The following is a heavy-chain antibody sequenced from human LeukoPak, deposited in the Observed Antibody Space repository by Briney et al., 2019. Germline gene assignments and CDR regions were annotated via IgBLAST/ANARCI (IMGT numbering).Heavy chain of an antibody. CDR1: GGTFSSYA. CDR2: IIPIFGTA. V-gene: IGHV1-69*06. CDR3: ASLVVDTAMVDY. J-gene: IGHJ4*02. D-gene: IGHD5-18*01. Sequence: ASAKVSCKASGGTFSSYAISWVRQAPGQGLEWMGGIIPIFGTANYAQKFQGRVTITADKSTSTAHMELSSLRSEDTAVYYCASLVVDTAMVDYWGQGTLVTVSS.